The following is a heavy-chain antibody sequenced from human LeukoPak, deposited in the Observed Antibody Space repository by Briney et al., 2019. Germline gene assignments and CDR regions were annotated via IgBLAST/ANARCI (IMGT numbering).Heavy chain of an antibody. D-gene: IGHD6-19*01. V-gene: IGHV4-39*07. CDR1: GGSISSSSYY. J-gene: IGHJ5*02. CDR3: ARAYYEQWLVRKNCRFDP. Sequence: SETLSLTCTVSGGSISSSSYYWGWIHQPPGKGLEWIGSIYYSGSTYYNPSLKSRVTISVDKSKNQFSLKLSSVTAADTAVYYCARAYYEQWLVRKNCRFDPWGQGTLVTVPS. CDR2: IYYSGST.